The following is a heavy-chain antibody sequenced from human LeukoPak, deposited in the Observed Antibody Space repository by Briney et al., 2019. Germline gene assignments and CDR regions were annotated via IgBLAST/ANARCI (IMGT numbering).Heavy chain of an antibody. CDR2: ISTYNGNT. D-gene: IGHD3-10*01. J-gene: IGHJ4*02. CDR3: ARESGFYASGSRY. V-gene: IGHV1-18*01. CDR1: GYSFVLYG. Sequence: ASVKVSCKASGYSFVLYGISWVRQAPGQGPEWMGWISTYNGNTKYAEKFQGRVTMTTDTPTSTAYMELSSLRSEDTAVYYCARESGFYASGSRYWGQGTLVTVSS.